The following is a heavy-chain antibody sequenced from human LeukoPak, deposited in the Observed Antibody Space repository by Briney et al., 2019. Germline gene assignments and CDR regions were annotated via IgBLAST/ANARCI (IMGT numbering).Heavy chain of an antibody. CDR1: GYSFTSYW. D-gene: IGHD3-22*01. CDR3: ARPLVSITMIVVVITTSPGNEAEYFQH. J-gene: IGHJ1*01. V-gene: IGHV5-51*01. CDR2: IYPGDSDT. Sequence: GESLKISCKGSGYSFTSYWIGWVRQMPGKGLEWMGIIYPGDSDTRYSPSFQDQVTISADESISDAYLQWSSLKASDTGMYYCARPLVSITMIVVVITTSPGNEAEYFQHWGQGTLVTVSS.